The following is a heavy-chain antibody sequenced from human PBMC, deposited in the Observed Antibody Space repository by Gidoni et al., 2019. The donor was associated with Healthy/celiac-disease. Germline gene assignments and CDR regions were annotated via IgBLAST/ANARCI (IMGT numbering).Heavy chain of an antibody. CDR1: GGSFSGYY. CDR3: ARVEYSSSSGSDGRKYYFDY. V-gene: IGHV4-34*01. D-gene: IGHD6-6*01. CDR2: INHSGST. J-gene: IGHJ4*02. Sequence: QVQLQQWGAGLLKPSETLSLTCAVYGGSFSGYYWRWIRQPPGKGLEWIGEINHSGSTNYNPSLKSRVTISVDTSKNQFSLKRSSVTAADTAVYYCARVEYSSSSGSDGRKYYFDYWGQGTLVTVSS.